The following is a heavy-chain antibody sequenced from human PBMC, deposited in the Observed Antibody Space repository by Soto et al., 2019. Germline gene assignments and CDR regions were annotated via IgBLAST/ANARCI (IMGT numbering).Heavy chain of an antibody. Sequence: ASVRVSCKASGYTFTGYHMHWVRQAPGQGLEWMGWINPNSGGTNYAQKFQGRVTMTRDTSISTAYMEVSRLRSDDTAVYYCASSRYFDWTPSWYYFDYWGQGTLVTVSS. CDR1: GYTFTGYH. CDR3: ASSRYFDWTPSWYYFDY. D-gene: IGHD3-9*01. V-gene: IGHV1-2*02. CDR2: INPNSGGT. J-gene: IGHJ4*02.